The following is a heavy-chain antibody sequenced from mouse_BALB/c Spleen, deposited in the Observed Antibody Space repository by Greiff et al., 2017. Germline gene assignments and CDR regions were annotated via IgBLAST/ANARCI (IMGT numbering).Heavy chain of an antibody. V-gene: IGHV7-3*02. CDR1: GFTFTDYY. CDR2: IRNKANGYTT. Sequence: DVKLVESGGGLVQPGGSLRLSCATSGFTFTDYYMSWVRQPPGKALEWLGFIRNKANGYTTEYSASVKGRFTISRDNSQSILYLQMNTLRAEDSATYYCARLGYGNSYCAMDYWGQGTSVTVSS. CDR3: ARLGYGNSYCAMDY. J-gene: IGHJ4*01. D-gene: IGHD2-10*02.